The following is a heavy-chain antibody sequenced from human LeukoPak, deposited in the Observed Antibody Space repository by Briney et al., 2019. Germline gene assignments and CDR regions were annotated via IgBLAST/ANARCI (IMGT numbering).Heavy chain of an antibody. CDR1: GFTFSSFT. D-gene: IGHD6-19*01. V-gene: IGHV3-48*04. Sequence: GGSLRLSCTASGFTFSSFTMIWVRQAPGKGLEWVSSISHTDDPSHYADPVRGRFTISRDNAKNSLYLQMNSLRVEDTAVYYCTRDPNHPGYSSGWYYRGQGTLVTVSS. CDR2: ISHTDDPS. J-gene: IGHJ4*02. CDR3: TRDPNHPGYSSGWYY.